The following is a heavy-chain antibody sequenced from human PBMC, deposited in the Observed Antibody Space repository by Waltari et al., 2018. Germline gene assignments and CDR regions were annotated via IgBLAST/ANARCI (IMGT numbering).Heavy chain of an antibody. J-gene: IGHJ4*02. CDR3: ARDPGSVTTYDY. CDR1: GFTFSSYA. V-gene: IGHV3-23*04. CDR2: ISGSGGST. Sequence: EVQLVESGGGLVQPGGSLRLSCAASGFTFSSYAMSWVRQAPGKGLEWVSAISGSGGSTYYADSVKGRFTISRDNAKNSLYLQMNSLRAEDTAVYYCARDPGSVTTYDYWGQGTLVTVSS. D-gene: IGHD4-17*01.